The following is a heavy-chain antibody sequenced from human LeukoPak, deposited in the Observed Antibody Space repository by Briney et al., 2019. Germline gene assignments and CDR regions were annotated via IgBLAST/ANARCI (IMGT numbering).Heavy chain of an antibody. CDR1: GFTFSSYA. CDR3: ARALGTWNPNFDY. Sequence: AGGSLRLSCAASGFTFSSYAMSWVRQAPGKGLEWVSAISGSGGSTYYADSVKGRFTISRDNAKNSLYLQMNSLRAEDTAVYYCARALGTWNPNFDYWGQGTLVTVSS. V-gene: IGHV3-23*01. D-gene: IGHD1-1*01. CDR2: ISGSGGST. J-gene: IGHJ4*02.